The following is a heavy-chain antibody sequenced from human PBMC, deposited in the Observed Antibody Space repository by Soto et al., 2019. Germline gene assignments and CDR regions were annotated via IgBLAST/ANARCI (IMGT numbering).Heavy chain of an antibody. V-gene: IGHV1-69*12. CDR2: IIPIFGTA. CDR3: GSGGHCISTSCPTVPAMVY. D-gene: IGHD2-2*01. CDR1: GGTFSSYA. Sequence: QVQLVQSGAEVKKPGSSVKVSCKASGGTFSSYAISWVRQAPGQGLEWMGGIIPIFGTANYAQKFQGRVTITADESTNTAYMEVSSLKSEDTAVYYCGSGGHCISTSCPTVPAMVYWGQGTLVTVSS. J-gene: IGHJ4*02.